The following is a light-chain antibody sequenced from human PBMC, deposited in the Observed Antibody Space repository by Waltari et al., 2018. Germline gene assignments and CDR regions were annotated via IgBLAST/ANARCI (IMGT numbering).Light chain of an antibody. CDR1: QFVSRY. Sequence: DIQMTQSPSSLSASIGDRVTISCRASQFVSRYLNWFQQKPGKAPKLLIYATASLQSGVPSRFSGAWAGTDFTLTISSLQPDDFATYYCQQSYTSPPTFGQGTNVEIK. J-gene: IGKJ1*01. V-gene: IGKV1-39*01. CDR3: QQSYTSPPT. CDR2: ATA.